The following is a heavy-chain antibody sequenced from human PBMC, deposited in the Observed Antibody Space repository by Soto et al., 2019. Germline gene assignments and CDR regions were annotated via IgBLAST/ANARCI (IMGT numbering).Heavy chain of an antibody. Sequence: ETLSLTCSVSGASISSGNWWSWVRQAPGKGLEWIGEIYHSGSTNYNPSLKSRVTISVDKSKNQFSLKLSSVTAADTAVYYCARSLPPYYYGSGSYSYYYGMDVWGQGTKVTVYS. V-gene: IGHV4-4*02. CDR1: GASISSGNW. J-gene: IGHJ6*02. CDR2: IYHSGST. D-gene: IGHD3-10*01. CDR3: ARSLPPYYYGSGSYSYYYGMDV.